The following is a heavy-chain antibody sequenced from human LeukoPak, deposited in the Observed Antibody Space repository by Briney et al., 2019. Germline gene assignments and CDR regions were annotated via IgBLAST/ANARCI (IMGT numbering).Heavy chain of an antibody. J-gene: IGHJ4*02. CDR2: ISYDGSDK. V-gene: IGHV3-30*04. D-gene: IGHD6-13*01. CDR1: GFTFSSYA. Sequence: GRSLRLSCAASGFTFSSYAMHWVRQAPGKGLEWVAVISYDGSDKYYADSVKGRFTISRDNTQNSLYLQMNSLRAEDTAVYYCARGRYSCSWYSDYWGQGTLVTISS. CDR3: ARGRYSCSWYSDY.